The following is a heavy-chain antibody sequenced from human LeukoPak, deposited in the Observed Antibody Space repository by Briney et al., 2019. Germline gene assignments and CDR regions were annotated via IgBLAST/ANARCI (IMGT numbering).Heavy chain of an antibody. D-gene: IGHD5-18*01. V-gene: IGHV3-23*01. CDR3: AKRLGRVTAITYQGLGAFDI. Sequence: PGGSLRLSCAAPGFTFSSYAMSWVRQAPGKGLEWVSAISGSGGSTYYADSVKGRFTISRDNSKNTLYLQMNSLRAEDTAVYYCAKRLGRVTAITYQGLGAFDIWGQGTMVTVSS. CDR2: ISGSGGST. J-gene: IGHJ3*02. CDR1: GFTFSSYA.